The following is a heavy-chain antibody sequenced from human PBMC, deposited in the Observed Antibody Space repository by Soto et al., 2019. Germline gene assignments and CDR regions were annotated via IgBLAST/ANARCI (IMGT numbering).Heavy chain of an antibody. CDR2: INPATGAA. V-gene: IGHV1-2*02. J-gene: IGHJ3*02. CDR3: ARGGGVGVAGSAAFDM. Sequence: QLHLVQSGAVVKKPGASVTGSCSASGYPVTAYYMHWVRQAPGRGLEWMGGINPATGAAKDTQTFQGRVTMTRDPSTKTDFTELSGLTSEDTAAFYCARGGGVGVAGSAAFDMWGQGTLVTVSS. CDR1: GYPVTAYY. D-gene: IGHD3-3*01.